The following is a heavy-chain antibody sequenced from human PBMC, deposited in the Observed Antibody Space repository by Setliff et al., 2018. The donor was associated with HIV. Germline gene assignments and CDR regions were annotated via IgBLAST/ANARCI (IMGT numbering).Heavy chain of an antibody. CDR1: GFTFSSYS. Sequence: PGGSLRLSCAASGFTFSSYSMNWVRQAPGKGLEWVSAISGSGGSTYYADSVKGRFTISRDNAKNSLYLQMNSLRAEDTAVYYCLVAVEEDVWGKGTTVTVSS. J-gene: IGHJ6*04. CDR3: LVAVEEDV. V-gene: IGHV3-21*01. D-gene: IGHD5-12*01. CDR2: ISGSGGST.